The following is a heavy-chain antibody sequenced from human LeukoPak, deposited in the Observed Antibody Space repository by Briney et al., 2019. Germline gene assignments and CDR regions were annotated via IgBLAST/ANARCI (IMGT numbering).Heavy chain of an antibody. D-gene: IGHD1-26*01. Sequence: SQTLSLTCTVSGGSISSDGYYWSWIRQPPGKGLEWIGEINHSRSTNYNPSLKSRVTISVDTSKNQFSLKLSSVTAADTAVYYCARRGLRGSYYFFDYWGQGTLVTVSS. J-gene: IGHJ4*02. CDR3: ARRGLRGSYYFFDY. V-gene: IGHV4-30-2*01. CDR1: GGSISSDGYY. CDR2: INHSRST.